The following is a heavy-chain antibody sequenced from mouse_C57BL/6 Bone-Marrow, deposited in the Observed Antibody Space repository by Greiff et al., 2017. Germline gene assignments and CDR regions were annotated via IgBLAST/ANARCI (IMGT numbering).Heavy chain of an antibody. CDR2: IHPNSGST. V-gene: IGHV1-64*01. CDR1: GYTFTSYW. J-gene: IGHJ3*01. Sequence: QVQLQQPGAELVKPAASVSLSCKASGYTFTSYWLHWVKQRPGQGLEWIGMIHPNSGSTNYNEKFKSKATLTVDKSSSTAYMQLSSLTSEDSAVYYCARKRDYSNTWFAYWGQGTLVTVSA. CDR3: ARKRDYSNTWFAY. D-gene: IGHD2-5*01.